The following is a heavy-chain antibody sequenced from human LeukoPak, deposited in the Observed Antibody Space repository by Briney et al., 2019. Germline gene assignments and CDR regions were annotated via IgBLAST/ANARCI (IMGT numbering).Heavy chain of an antibody. V-gene: IGHV1-69*05. Sequence: ASVKVSCKASGGTFSSYAISWVRQAPGQGLEWMGGIIPIFGTANYAQKFQGRVTITTDESTSTAYMELSSLRSEDTAVYYCARAREGLELEYYYYMDVWGKGTTVTVSS. CDR3: ARAREGLELEYYYYMDV. D-gene: IGHD1-7*01. J-gene: IGHJ6*03. CDR1: GGTFSSYA. CDR2: IIPIFGTA.